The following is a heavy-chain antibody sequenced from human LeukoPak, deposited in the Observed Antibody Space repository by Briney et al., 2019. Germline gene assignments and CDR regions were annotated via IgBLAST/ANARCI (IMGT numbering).Heavy chain of an antibody. Sequence: SETLSLTCTVSGGSISNYYWSWIRQPPGKGLEWIGYIYYTGSTNYNPSLKSRVTISVDTSKNQFSLKLSSVTAADTAVYYCATTVFLAGWHFDYWGQGTLVTVSS. CDR3: ATTVFLAGWHFDY. J-gene: IGHJ4*02. CDR1: GGSISNYY. V-gene: IGHV4-59*08. D-gene: IGHD3-9*01. CDR2: IYYTGST.